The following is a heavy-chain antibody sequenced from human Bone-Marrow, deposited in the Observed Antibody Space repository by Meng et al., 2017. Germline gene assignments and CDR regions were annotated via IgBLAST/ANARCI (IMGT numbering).Heavy chain of an antibody. J-gene: IGHJ4*02. CDR1: GYTVVSYS. Sequence: QQQSVPPGAERKTPGPSLTISCKGSGYTVVSYSIHWVRQAPGQGLEWIGVVNSRRDTTIYAQMFQGSVTMTRDTSTSTVYMALSSLGSEDTAVYYCARGLAVDEFDYWGQGTLVTVSS. V-gene: IGHV1-46*01. CDR3: ARGLAVDEFDY. CDR2: VNSRRDTT. D-gene: IGHD2-15*01.